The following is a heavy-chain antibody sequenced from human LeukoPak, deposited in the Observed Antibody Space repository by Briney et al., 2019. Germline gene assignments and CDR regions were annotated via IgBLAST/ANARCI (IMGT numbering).Heavy chain of an antibody. V-gene: IGHV1-8*01. CDR3: ARWVTVTTSEGMDV. J-gene: IGHJ6*04. CDR2: MNPNSGNT. Sequence: ASVKVSCKASGYTFTSYDINWVRQATGQGLEGMGWMNPNSGNTGYAQKFQGRVTMTRNTSISTAYMELSSLKSEDTAVYYCARWVTVTTSEGMDVWGKGTTVTVSS. D-gene: IGHD4-17*01. CDR1: GYTFTSYD.